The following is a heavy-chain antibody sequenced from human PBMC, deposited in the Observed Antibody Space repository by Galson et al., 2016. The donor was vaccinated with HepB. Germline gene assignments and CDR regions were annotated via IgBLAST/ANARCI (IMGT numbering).Heavy chain of an antibody. Sequence: ETLSLTCTISGGSISSYFWSWIRQTPGKGLEWIGCIYKTGSTNYSPSLNSRVTLSVDTSKNQFSLKLGSVTAADTAVYYCARGVTGTPYFDFWGQGALVTVSS. CDR2: IYKTGST. D-gene: IGHD2-21*02. J-gene: IGHJ4*02. V-gene: IGHV4-59*01. CDR3: ARGVTGTPYFDF. CDR1: GGSISSYF.